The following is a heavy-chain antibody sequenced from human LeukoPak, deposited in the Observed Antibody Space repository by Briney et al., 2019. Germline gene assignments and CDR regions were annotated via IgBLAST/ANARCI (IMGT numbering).Heavy chain of an antibody. Sequence: GGSLRLSCAASGFTFNSFVMSWVRQAPGKGLEWVSSISGGGGTTYYADSVKGRFTISRDNSKNTLYLQMNSLRAEDTAVYYCAKVLSKWNYRGGDHWGQGTLVTVSS. J-gene: IGHJ4*02. CDR2: ISGGGGTT. CDR3: AKVLSKWNYRGGDH. V-gene: IGHV3-23*01. CDR1: GFTFNSFV. D-gene: IGHD1-7*01.